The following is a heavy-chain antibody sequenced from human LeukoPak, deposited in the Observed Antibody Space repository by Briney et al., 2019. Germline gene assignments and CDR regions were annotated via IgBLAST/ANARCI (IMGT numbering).Heavy chain of an antibody. Sequence: GGSLRLSCAVSGFSFNAYAMHWVRQAPGKGLEWVAVISYDGSNKYYADSVKGRFTISRDNSKNTLYLQMNSLRAEDTAVYYCARELWFGELIDYWGQGTLVTVSS. D-gene: IGHD3-10*01. CDR1: GFSFNAYA. CDR2: ISYDGSNK. J-gene: IGHJ4*02. V-gene: IGHV3-30-3*01. CDR3: ARELWFGELIDY.